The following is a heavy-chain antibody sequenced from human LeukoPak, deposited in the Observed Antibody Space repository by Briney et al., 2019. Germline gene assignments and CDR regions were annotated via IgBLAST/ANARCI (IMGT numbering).Heavy chain of an antibody. D-gene: IGHD5-18*01. CDR2: MNPNSGNT. J-gene: IGHJ6*02. CDR3: ARGPPIQLWPRYYYYYYGMDV. V-gene: IGHV1-8*01. Sequence: DSVKVSCKASGYTFTSYDINWVRQATGQGLEWMGWMNPNSGNTGYAQKFQGRVTMTRNTSISTAYMELSSLRSEDTAVYYCARGPPIQLWPRYYYYYYGMDVWGQGTTVTVSS. CDR1: GYTFTSYD.